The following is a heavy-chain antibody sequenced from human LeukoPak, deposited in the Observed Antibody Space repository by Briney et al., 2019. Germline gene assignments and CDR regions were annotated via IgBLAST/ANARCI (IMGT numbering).Heavy chain of an antibody. CDR3: VRLSGGAAMPDNHDY. CDR2: IIPIFGTA. J-gene: IGHJ4*02. Sequence: GASVKVSCKASGGTFSSYAISWVRQAPGQGLEWMGGIIPIFGTANYAQKFQGRVTITADESTSTAYMELSSLRSEDTAVYYCVRLSGGAAMPDNHDYWGQGTLVTVSS. D-gene: IGHD2-2*01. CDR1: GGTFSSYA. V-gene: IGHV1-69*13.